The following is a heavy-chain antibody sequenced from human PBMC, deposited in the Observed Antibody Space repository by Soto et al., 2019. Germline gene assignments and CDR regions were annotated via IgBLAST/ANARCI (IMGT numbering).Heavy chain of an antibody. CDR2: TYYRSKWYD. CDR1: GDSVSSNSAA. J-gene: IGHJ6*02. CDR3: ARYYYDSSDSYGGYYYGMDV. Sequence: SQTLSLTCAISGDSVSSNSAAWNWIRQSPSRGLEWLGRTYYRSKWYDDYAVSVKSRITINPDTSKNQFSLQLNSVTPEDTAVYYCARYYYDSSDSYGGYYYGMDVWGQGTTVTVSS. D-gene: IGHD3-22*01. V-gene: IGHV6-1*01.